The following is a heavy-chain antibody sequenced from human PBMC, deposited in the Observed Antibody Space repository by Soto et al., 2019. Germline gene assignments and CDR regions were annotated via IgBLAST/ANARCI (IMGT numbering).Heavy chain of an antibody. CDR2: ISSSSTYI. Sequence: EVQLVESGGGLVKPGESLRLSCAASGFTFSSYTMNWVRQAPGKGLEWVSSISSSSTYIYYADSVKGRLTLSRDNAKNALDQQSNRLGAQDTAVYYCARAHRLLEWLVDYWGQGTLVTVSS. D-gene: IGHD3-3*01. V-gene: IGHV3-21*01. CDR1: GFTFSSYT. CDR3: ARAHRLLEWLVDY. J-gene: IGHJ4*02.